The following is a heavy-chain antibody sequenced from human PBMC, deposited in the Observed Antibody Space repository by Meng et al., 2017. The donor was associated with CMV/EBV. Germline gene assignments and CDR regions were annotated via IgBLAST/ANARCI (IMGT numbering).Heavy chain of an antibody. V-gene: IGHV4-39*07. CDR1: GGSISSSIYH. CDR2: IYYSGST. D-gene: IGHD4-23*01. J-gene: IGHJ4*02. CDR3: ARDPSLRWIDY. Sequence: QQREAGLGLVNPAETLFLTCTVSGGSISSSIYHWGWIRQPPGKGLEWIGSIYYSGSTYYNPSLKSRVTISVDTSKNQFSLKLSSVTAADTAVYYCARDPSLRWIDYWGQGTLVTVSS.